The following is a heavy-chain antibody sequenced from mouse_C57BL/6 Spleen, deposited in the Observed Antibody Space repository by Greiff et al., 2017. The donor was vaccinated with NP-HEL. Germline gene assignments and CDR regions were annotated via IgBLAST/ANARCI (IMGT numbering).Heavy chain of an antibody. Sequence: QVQLQQPGAELVKPGASVKLSCKASGYTFTSYWMHWVKQRPGQGLEWIGMIHPNSGSTNYNEKFKSKATLTVDKSSSTAYMQLSSLTSEDSAVYYCARKRDDYLWFAYWGQGTLVTVSA. CDR3: ARKRDDYLWFAY. J-gene: IGHJ3*01. CDR2: IHPNSGST. CDR1: GYTFTSYW. V-gene: IGHV1-64*01. D-gene: IGHD2-4*01.